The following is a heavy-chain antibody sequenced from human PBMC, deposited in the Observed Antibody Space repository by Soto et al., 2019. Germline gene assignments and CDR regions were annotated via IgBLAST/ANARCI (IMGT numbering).Heavy chain of an antibody. J-gene: IGHJ4*02. Sequence: PGGSLRLSCAASGFIFSNYAMSWVRQAPGRGLEWVSAISGSGATTYYPDPVKGRFTISRDNSKNTLYLQMNNLRADDTAVYYCTKGGIPRRYNIPKVDFDYWGQGPLVTVSS. V-gene: IGHV3-23*01. D-gene: IGHD1-1*01. CDR1: GFIFSNYA. CDR2: ISGSGATT. CDR3: TKGGIPRRYNIPKVDFDY.